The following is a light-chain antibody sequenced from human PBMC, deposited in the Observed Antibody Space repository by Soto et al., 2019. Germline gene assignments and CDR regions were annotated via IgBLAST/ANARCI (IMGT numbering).Light chain of an antibody. V-gene: IGKV1-6*01. Sequence: QMTQSPSTLSASVGDRVTITCRASQSISEWLAWYQQKPGRAPKLLIYAAYTLQTGVPSQFSGSGSGTDFTLTISSLQPEDFATYYCLQDYSYPRTFGQGTKVDIK. CDR3: LQDYSYPRT. CDR2: AAY. J-gene: IGKJ1*01. CDR1: QSISEW.